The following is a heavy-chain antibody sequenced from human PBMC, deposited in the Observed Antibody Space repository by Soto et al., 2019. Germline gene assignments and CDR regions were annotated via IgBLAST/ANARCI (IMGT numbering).Heavy chain of an antibody. V-gene: IGHV1-69*01. CDR1: AGSLTSYT. J-gene: IGHJ4*02. D-gene: IGHD3-16*01. CDR3: ARDPIGGGAPYYCDY. CDR2: IIPIHGTT. Sequence: QIEQSGAEVRKPGSSVRVSCTPSAGSLTSYTIAWVRQAPGQGFEWMGGIIPIHGTTEYAQKFQGRVTLTADESTNTATLEVTGLTSEDTAVYYCARDPIGGGAPYYCDYWGQGTLVTVSS.